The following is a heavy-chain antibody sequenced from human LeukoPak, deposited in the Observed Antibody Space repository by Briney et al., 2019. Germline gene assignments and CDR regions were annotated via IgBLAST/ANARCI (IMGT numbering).Heavy chain of an antibody. J-gene: IGHJ4*02. D-gene: IGHD1-1*01. CDR2: IKQDGSEK. CDR1: GFTFSSYA. Sequence: PGGSLRLSCAASGFTFSSYAMSWVRQAPGKGLEWVANIKQDGSEKYYVDSVKGRFTISRDNAKNSLYLQMNSLRAEDTAVYYCAREGGTTGTTLPFDYWGQGTLVTVSS. CDR3: AREGGTTGTTLPFDY. V-gene: IGHV3-7*01.